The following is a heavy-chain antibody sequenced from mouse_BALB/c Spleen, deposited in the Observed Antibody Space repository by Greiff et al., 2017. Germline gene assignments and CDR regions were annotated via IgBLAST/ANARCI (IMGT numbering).Heavy chain of an antibody. CDR2: ISYSGST. CDR3: ARGKGDY. D-gene: IGHD1-3*01. J-gene: IGHJ2*01. V-gene: IGHV3-2*02. Sequence: DVQLQESGPGLVKPSQSLSLTCTVTGYSITSDYAWNWIRQFPGNKLEWMGYISYSGSTSYNPSLKSRISITRDTSKNQFFLQLNSVTTEDTATYYCARGKGDYWGQGTTLTVSS. CDR1: GYSITSDYA.